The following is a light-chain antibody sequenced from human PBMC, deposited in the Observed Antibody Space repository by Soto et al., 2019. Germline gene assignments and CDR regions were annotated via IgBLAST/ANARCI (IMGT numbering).Light chain of an antibody. V-gene: IGKV1-39*01. CDR1: QSIRSY. J-gene: IGKJ1*01. CDR2: AAS. Sequence: DIQLSQPPSSLSASVGDKVTMTCRASQSIRSYLNWVQQKPGKAPKLLIYAASSLQSGVPSRFSGSGSGTDFTLTISSLQPEDFATYYCQQANSYSWTFGQGTKVDVK. CDR3: QQANSYSWT.